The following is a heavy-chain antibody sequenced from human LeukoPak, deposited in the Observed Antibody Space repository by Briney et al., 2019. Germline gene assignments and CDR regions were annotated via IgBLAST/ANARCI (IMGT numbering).Heavy chain of an antibody. D-gene: IGHD5-24*01. V-gene: IGHV3-23*01. J-gene: IGHJ3*01. CDR3: ARDIQLST. CDR2: ISFSGANT. CDR1: GFTFRDSA. Sequence: GGSLRLSCAGSGFTFRDSAMTWVRQAPGKGLEWVSLISFSGANTYYADSVKGRFTISRDDSKDTLYLQMNSLRAEDTAIYYCARDIQLSTWGLGTMVTVSS.